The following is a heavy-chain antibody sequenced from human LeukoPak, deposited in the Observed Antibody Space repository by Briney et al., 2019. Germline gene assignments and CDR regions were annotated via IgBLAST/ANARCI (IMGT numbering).Heavy chain of an antibody. D-gene: IGHD2-2*01. V-gene: IGHV3-48*01. CDR3: ARAGEVPAAIRDAFDI. CDR2: ISSSSSTI. Sequence: GGSLRLSCAASGFTFSSYSMNWVRQAPGKGLEWVSYISSSSSTIYYADSVKGRFTISRDNAKNSLYLQMNSLRAEDKAVYYCARAGEVPAAIRDAFDIWGQGTMVTVSS. CDR1: GFTFSSYS. J-gene: IGHJ3*02.